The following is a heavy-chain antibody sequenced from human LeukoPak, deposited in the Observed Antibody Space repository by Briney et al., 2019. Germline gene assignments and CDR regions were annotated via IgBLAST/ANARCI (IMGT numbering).Heavy chain of an antibody. CDR2: INTSGST. V-gene: IGHV4-4*07. Sequence: SETLSLTCTVSGGSISSYYWTWIRQSAGKGLEWIGRINTSGSTNYNPSLRSRVTMSVNTSKNQFSLYLTSVTAADTAVYSCAREGGDPRWLDPWGQGTLVTVSS. CDR1: GGSISSYY. J-gene: IGHJ5*02. D-gene: IGHD6-25*01. CDR3: AREGGDPRWLDP.